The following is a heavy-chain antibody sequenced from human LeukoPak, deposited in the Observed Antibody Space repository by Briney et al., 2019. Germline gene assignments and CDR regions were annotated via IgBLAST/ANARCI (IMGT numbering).Heavy chain of an antibody. J-gene: IGHJ4*02. CDR1: GYSFISYW. CDR3: ARHSHYYGSGSFN. CDR2: IYPGDSDT. D-gene: IGHD3-10*01. Sequence: GESLKISCKGSGYSFISYWIGWVRQMPGKGLEWMGIIYPGDSDTRYSPSFQGQVTISVDKSINTAYLQWSSLKASDTAMYYCARHSHYYGSGSFNWGQGTLVTVSS. V-gene: IGHV5-51*01.